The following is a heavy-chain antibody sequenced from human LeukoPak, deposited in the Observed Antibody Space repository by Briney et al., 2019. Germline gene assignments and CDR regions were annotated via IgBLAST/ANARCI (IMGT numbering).Heavy chain of an antibody. Sequence: AGGSLRLSCAASGFTFSSYAMSWVRQAPGKGLEWVSAISGSGGSTYYADSVKGRFTISRDNSKNTLYLQMNSLRAEDTAVYYCAKDIVGAIAYYSDYWGQGTLVTVSS. CDR1: GFTFSSYA. D-gene: IGHD1-26*01. CDR2: ISGSGGST. J-gene: IGHJ4*02. V-gene: IGHV3-23*01. CDR3: AKDIVGAIAYYSDY.